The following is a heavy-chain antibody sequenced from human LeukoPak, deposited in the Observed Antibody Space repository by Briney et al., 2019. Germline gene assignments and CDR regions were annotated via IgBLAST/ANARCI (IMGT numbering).Heavy chain of an antibody. CDR3: ARGGRYMSASWYRSVYYYMDV. CDR1: GGSISSYY. CDR2: ISDIGST. V-gene: IGHV4-59*12. D-gene: IGHD6-13*01. Sequence: SETLSLACTVSGGSISSYYWSWIRQPPGKGLEWIGYISDIGSTNYNPSLKSRVTISLDTSKNQVSLKLNSVTAADTAVYFCARGGRYMSASWYRSVYYYMDVWGKGTTATVSS. J-gene: IGHJ6*03.